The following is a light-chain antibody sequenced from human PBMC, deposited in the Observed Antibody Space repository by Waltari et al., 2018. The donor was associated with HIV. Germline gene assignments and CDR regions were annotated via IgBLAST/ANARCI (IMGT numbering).Light chain of an antibody. CDR1: SSNLGRNF. CDR2: RNN. Sequence: QSVLTQPPSASGTPGQWVTISCSGSSSNLGRNFVYWYQQLPETAPKLLIYRNNQRPSGVPDRFSGSKSGTSASLAISGLRSEDEADYYCAAWDDSLSVVFGGGTKLTVL. V-gene: IGLV1-47*01. J-gene: IGLJ2*01. CDR3: AAWDDSLSVV.